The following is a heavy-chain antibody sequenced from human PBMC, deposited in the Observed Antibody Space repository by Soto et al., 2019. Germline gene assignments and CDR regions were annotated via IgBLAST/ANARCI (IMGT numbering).Heavy chain of an antibody. Sequence: QVQQVQSGAEVKKPGASVKVSCKASGYTFTGYYMHWVRQAPGQGLEWMGWINPNSGGTNYAQKFQGWVTMTRDTSISTAYMELSRLRSDDTAVYYCARAVFWSGYPASYNWFDPWGQGTLVTVSS. CDR1: GYTFTGYY. CDR3: ARAVFWSGYPASYNWFDP. D-gene: IGHD3-3*01. J-gene: IGHJ5*02. CDR2: INPNSGGT. V-gene: IGHV1-2*04.